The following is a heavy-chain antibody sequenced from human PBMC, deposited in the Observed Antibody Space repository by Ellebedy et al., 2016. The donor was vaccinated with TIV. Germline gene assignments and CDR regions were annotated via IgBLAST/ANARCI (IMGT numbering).Heavy chain of an antibody. Sequence: AASVKVSCKEHRGTFSITGINWVRQAPGQGLEWMGGIIPIYGKVNYAQKFQGRVTITADKSTSTAYMELSSLTSDDTTVYYCARAAAGTYFFDYWGQGTPVIVSS. D-gene: IGHD6-13*01. J-gene: IGHJ4*02. CDR2: IIPIYGKV. CDR3: ARAAAGTYFFDY. V-gene: IGHV1-69*06. CDR1: RGTFSITG.